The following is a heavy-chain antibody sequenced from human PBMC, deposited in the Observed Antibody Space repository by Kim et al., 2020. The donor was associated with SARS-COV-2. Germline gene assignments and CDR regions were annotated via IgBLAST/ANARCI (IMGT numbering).Heavy chain of an antibody. V-gene: IGHV4-39*01. CDR3: ARQGTGLILWYYFDY. Sequence: SETLSLTCTVCGGSISSSSYYWGWIRQPPGKGLEWIGSIYYSGSTYYNPSLKSRVTISVDTSKNQFSLKLSSVTAADTAVYYCARQGTGLILWYYFDYWGQGTLVTVSS. CDR2: IYYSGST. J-gene: IGHJ4*02. D-gene: IGHD3-10*01. CDR1: GGSISSSSYY.